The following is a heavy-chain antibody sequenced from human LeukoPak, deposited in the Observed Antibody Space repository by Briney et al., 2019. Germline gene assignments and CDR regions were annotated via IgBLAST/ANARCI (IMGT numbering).Heavy chain of an antibody. CDR1: GYTFTGYY. J-gene: IGHJ4*02. Sequence: ASVKVSCKASGYTFTGYYMHWVRQAPGQGLEWMGWINPNSGGTNYAQKFQGWVTMTRDTSIGTAYMELSRLRSDDTAVYYCARDTIAVAAPTGYYFDYWGQGTLVTVSS. V-gene: IGHV1-2*04. CDR3: ARDTIAVAAPTGYYFDY. CDR2: INPNSGGT. D-gene: IGHD6-19*01.